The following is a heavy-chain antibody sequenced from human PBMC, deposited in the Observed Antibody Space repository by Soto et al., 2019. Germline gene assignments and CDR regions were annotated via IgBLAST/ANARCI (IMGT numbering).Heavy chain of an antibody. J-gene: IGHJ4*02. CDR1: GFTFSSYA. D-gene: IGHD1-26*01. CDR2: ISGSGGST. Sequence: PGGSLRLSCAACGFTFSSYAMTWVRQAPGKGLEWVSAISGSGGSTYYADSVKGQFTISRDNSKNTLYLQMNSLRAEDTAVYYCAKGLYSGSYFDYWGQGTLVTVSS. V-gene: IGHV3-23*01. CDR3: AKGLYSGSYFDY.